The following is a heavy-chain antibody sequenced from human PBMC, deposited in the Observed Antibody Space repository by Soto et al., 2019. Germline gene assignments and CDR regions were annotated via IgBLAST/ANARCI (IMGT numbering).Heavy chain of an antibody. J-gene: IGHJ5*02. CDR3: ARGVRVVVTAIRGGRSWFDP. CDR1: GGSLSGYY. D-gene: IGHD2-21*02. CDR2: INHSGST. Sequence: SETLSLTCAVYGGSLSGYYWSWIRQPPGKGLEWIGEINHSGSTNYNPSLKSRVTISVDTSKNQFSLKLSSVTAADTAVYYCARGVRVVVTAIRGGRSWFDPWGQGTLVT. V-gene: IGHV4-34*01.